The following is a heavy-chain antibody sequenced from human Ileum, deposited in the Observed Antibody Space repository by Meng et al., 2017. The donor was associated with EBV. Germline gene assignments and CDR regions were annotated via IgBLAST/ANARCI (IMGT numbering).Heavy chain of an antibody. V-gene: IGHV4-34*01. CDR3: ARYGRCNGNSFYCFDP. CDR1: VWSFNDYC. D-gene: IGHD4-23*01. J-gene: IGHJ5*02. Sequence: VRLRQWGPGLLQPSEPLSLTCACFVWSFNDYCWTWHRQPRGKGLGWIGEIDQSGYAKFNPSLSSRATISRDTSNNQFSLRLNSVTAADTALYYCARYGRCNGNSFYCFDPWGQGTLVTVSS. CDR2: IDQSGYA.